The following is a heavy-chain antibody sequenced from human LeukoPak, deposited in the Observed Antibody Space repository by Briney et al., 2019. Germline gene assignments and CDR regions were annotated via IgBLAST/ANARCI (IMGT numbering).Heavy chain of an antibody. Sequence: GGPVTLPCGASGFSFRTYSMMWVRQAPGKGLEWVSSIISTGTSIYYADSVKGRFTISRDNAKNSLYLQMNNLRADDTAVYYCAAGKYSSGWYVHWGQGNLVTVSS. CDR2: IISTGTSI. V-gene: IGHV3-21*01. CDR1: GFSFRTYS. D-gene: IGHD6-19*01. J-gene: IGHJ5*02. CDR3: AAGKYSSGWYVH.